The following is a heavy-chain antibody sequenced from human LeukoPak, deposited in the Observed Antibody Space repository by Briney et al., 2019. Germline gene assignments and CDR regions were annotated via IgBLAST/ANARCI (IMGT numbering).Heavy chain of an antibody. Sequence: PGGSLRLSCAASGVSFSSYTMNWVRQAPGKGLEWVSSISSDSTYIYYADSVKGRFTISRDNAKNSLYLQMTSLRAEDTALFYCARVGTSYGAFDMWGQGTMVTVSS. V-gene: IGHV3-21*04. CDR2: ISSDSTYI. CDR1: GVSFSSYT. J-gene: IGHJ3*02. D-gene: IGHD1-26*01. CDR3: ARVGTSYGAFDM.